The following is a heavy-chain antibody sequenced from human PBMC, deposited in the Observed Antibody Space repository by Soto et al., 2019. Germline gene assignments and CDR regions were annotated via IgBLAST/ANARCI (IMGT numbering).Heavy chain of an antibody. D-gene: IGHD2-2*01. CDR1: GFACSCRW. CDR3: AKEGGTSHC. V-gene: IGHV3-23*01. J-gene: IGHJ4*02. CDR2: ISGNGGST. Sequence: GGCLRPAGRGVGFACSCRWMRWVRQAPGKGLEWVSAISGNGGSTYYADSVKGRFTISRDNSKNTLYLQMNSLRAEDTAVYYCAKEGGTSHCCGAGTLVTVS.